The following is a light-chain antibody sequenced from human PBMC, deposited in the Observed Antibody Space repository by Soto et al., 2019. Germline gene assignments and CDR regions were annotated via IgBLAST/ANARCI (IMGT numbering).Light chain of an antibody. CDR3: QQYGSSPWWT. Sequence: EIVLTQSPGTLSLSPGERATLSCRASQSVSSSYLAWYQQKPGQAPRLLIYGASSRATGIPDRFSGRGSGTDFTLTISRLEPEDFAVYYCQQYGSSPWWTFGQGTKVEIK. CDR1: QSVSSSY. CDR2: GAS. V-gene: IGKV3-20*01. J-gene: IGKJ1*01.